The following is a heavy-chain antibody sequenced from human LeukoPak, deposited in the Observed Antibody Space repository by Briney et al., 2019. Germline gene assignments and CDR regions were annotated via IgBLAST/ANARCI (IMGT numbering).Heavy chain of an antibody. CDR1: GSTFSSYG. CDR2: ITCGGSNK. J-gene: IGHJ4*02. V-gene: IGHV3-30*03. Sequence: GRSLRLSCAASGSTFSSYGMHWVRQAPGKGLEWVAVITCGGSNKYYADSVKGRFTISRDNSKNTLYLQMNSLRAEDTAVYYCARADYYDSSGYYYFDYWGQGTLVTVSS. D-gene: IGHD3-22*01. CDR3: ARADYYDSSGYYYFDY.